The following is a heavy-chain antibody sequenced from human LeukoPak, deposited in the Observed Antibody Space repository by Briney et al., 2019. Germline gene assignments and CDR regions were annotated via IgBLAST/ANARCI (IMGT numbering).Heavy chain of an antibody. D-gene: IGHD5-18*01. J-gene: IGHJ6*03. CDR2: ISTSISTI. Sequence: PGGSLRLACEVSGFTFSDYTMTWVRQAPGKGLEWVSYISTSISTIYYADSVKGRFTISRDNTKNSLYLQMNGLTAEDTAVYYCARIPSGYTLGYGYYYYYMDVWGKGATVTVSS. CDR1: GFTFSDYT. CDR3: ARIPSGYTLGYGYYYYYMDV. V-gene: IGHV3-48*04.